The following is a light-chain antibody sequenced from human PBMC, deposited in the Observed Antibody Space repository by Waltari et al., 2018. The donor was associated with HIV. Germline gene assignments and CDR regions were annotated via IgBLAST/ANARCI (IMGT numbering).Light chain of an antibody. V-gene: IGKV4-1*01. Sequence: DIVMTQSPDSLAVSLGERATINCKSSQSVLYRSNNKEHLAWYQQKPGQPPKLLIYWASTRESGVPDRFSGSGSGTDFTLSISSLLAEDVAVYYCQQYYSTPWTFGQGTRVEIK. J-gene: IGKJ1*01. CDR3: QQYYSTPWT. CDR2: WAS. CDR1: QSVLYRSNNKEH.